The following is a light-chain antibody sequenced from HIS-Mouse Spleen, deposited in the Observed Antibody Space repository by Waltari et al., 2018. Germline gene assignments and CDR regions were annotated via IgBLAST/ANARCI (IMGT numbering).Light chain of an antibody. CDR3: AAWDDSLSGPV. V-gene: IGLV1-47*01. J-gene: IGLJ3*02. Sequence: QSVLTQPPSASGTPGQRVTISCSGSSSNIGSNYVYCYQQLPGPAPKLLIYRNNQRHSGVPDRFSGSKSGTSASLAISGLRSEDEADYYCAAWDDSLSGPVFGGGTKLTVL. CDR2: RNN. CDR1: SSNIGSNY.